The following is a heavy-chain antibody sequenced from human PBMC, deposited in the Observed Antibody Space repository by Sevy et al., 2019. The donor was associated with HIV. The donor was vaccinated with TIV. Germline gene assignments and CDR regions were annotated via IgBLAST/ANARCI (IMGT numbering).Heavy chain of an antibody. CDR2: IYYSGST. V-gene: IGHV4-39*01. CDR1: GGSISSSSYY. CDR3: ASQGPDITIFGVVIPRDYYYYGMDV. Sequence: SETLSLTCTVSGGSISSSSYYWGWIRQPPGKGLEWIGSIYYSGSTYYNPSLKSRVPISVDPSKNQFSLKLSSVTAADTAVYYCASQGPDITIFGVVIPRDYYYYGMDVWGQGTTVTVSS. D-gene: IGHD3-3*01. J-gene: IGHJ6*02.